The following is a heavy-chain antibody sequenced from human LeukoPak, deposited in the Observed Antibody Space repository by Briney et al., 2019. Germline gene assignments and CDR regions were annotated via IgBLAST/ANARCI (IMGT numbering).Heavy chain of an antibody. J-gene: IGHJ4*02. V-gene: IGHV3-23*01. CDR2: ISDSGGRT. CDR3: AKRGVVIRGILVIGYHQEAYHYDF. Sequence: GGSLRLSCAVSGITLSNYGMIWVRQAPGKGLEWVAGISDSGGRTNYADSVRGRFTISRDNPKNTLYLQMNNLRAEDTAVYFCAKRGVVIRGILVIGYHQEAYHYDFWGQGVLVTASS. D-gene: IGHD3-10*01. CDR1: GITLSNYG.